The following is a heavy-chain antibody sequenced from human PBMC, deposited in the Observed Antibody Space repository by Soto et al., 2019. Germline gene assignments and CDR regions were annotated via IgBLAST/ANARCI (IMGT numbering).Heavy chain of an antibody. Sequence: LSLTCTVSGGSMSSYYWSWIRQPAGKGLEWIGRIYPSGSTNYNPSLKSRVTLSVDTSMNQFSLKLNSVTAADTAVYYCARGSIAPDFWGQGTLVTVSS. CDR1: GGSMSSYY. V-gene: IGHV4-4*07. J-gene: IGHJ4*02. CDR2: IYPSGST. CDR3: ARGSIAPDF. D-gene: IGHD6-6*01.